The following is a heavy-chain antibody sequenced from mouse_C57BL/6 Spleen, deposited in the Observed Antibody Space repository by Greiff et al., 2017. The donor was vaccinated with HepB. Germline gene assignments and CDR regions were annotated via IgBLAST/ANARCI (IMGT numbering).Heavy chain of an antibody. CDR3: ARCLYYGSSYRAMDY. V-gene: IGHV1-82*01. Sequence: QVQLQQPGTELVKPGASVKISCKASGYAFSSSWMNWVKQRPGKGLEWIGRIYPGDGDTNYNGKFKGKATLTADKSSSTAYMQLSSLTSEDSAVYFCARCLYYGSSYRAMDYWGQGTSVTVSS. CDR1: GYAFSSSW. CDR2: IYPGDGDT. D-gene: IGHD1-1*01. J-gene: IGHJ4*01.